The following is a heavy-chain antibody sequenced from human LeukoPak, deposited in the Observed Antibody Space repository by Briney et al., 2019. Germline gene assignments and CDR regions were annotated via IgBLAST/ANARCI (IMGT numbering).Heavy chain of an antibody. J-gene: IGHJ5*02. V-gene: IGHV3-7*01. CDR2: IKDDGSEK. D-gene: IGHD1-1*01. CDR3: ARDSTTGTTRWFDP. CDR1: GFTFSAFW. Sequence: GGSLRLSCAASGFTFSAFWMGWVRQAPGKGLEWVASIKDDGSEKYYVDSVKGRFTISRDNSKNTLYLQMSSLRAEDTAVYYCARDSTTGTTRWFDPWGQGTLVTVSS.